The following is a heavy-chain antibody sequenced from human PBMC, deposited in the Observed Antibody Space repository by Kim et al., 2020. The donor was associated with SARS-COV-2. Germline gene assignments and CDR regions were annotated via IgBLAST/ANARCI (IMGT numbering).Heavy chain of an antibody. D-gene: IGHD2-21*01. CDR2: IYSGGST. J-gene: IGHJ5*02. V-gene: IGHV3-66*01. CDR1: GFTVSSNY. Sequence: LSLTCAASGFTVSSNYMSWVRQAPGKGLEWVSVIYSGGSTYYADSVKGRFTISRDNSKNTLYLQMNSLRAEDTAVYYCARGHMGWFDPWGQGTLVTVSS. CDR3: ARGHMGWFDP.